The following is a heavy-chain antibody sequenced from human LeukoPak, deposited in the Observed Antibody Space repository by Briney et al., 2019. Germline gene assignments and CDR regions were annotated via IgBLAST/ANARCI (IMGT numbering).Heavy chain of an antibody. CDR1: GYSFTGYY. CDR3: ARDLSKAPSNTYGW. Sequence: ASVKVSCKASGYSFTGYYMHWVRQAPGQGLEWMGWINANNGATTFGQKFQGRVTMTRDTSISTAYMELSRLTSDDTAVYYCARDLSKAPSNTYGWWGQGTLVTVSS. V-gene: IGHV1-2*02. CDR2: INANNGAT. D-gene: IGHD4-17*01. J-gene: IGHJ4*02.